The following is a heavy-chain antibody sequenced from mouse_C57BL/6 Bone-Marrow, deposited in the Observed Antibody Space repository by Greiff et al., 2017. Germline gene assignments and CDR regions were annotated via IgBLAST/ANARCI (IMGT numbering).Heavy chain of an antibody. D-gene: IGHD1-1*01. V-gene: IGHV5-16*01. CDR3: ARGDYYGSSYWFAY. Sequence: EVQVVESEGGLVQPGSSMKLSCTASGFTFSDYYMAWVRQVPEKGLEWVANINYDGSSTYYLDSLKSRFIISRDNAKNILYLQMSSLKSEDTATYYCARGDYYGSSYWFAYWGQGTLVTVSA. CDR2: INYDGSST. J-gene: IGHJ3*01. CDR1: GFTFSDYY.